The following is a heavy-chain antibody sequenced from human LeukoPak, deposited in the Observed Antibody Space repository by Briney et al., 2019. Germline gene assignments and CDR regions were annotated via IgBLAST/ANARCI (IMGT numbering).Heavy chain of an antibody. CDR3: ARDLGPYSSGWATDY. Sequence: ASVKVSCKASGYTFTSYDINWVRQATGQGLEWMGWMNPNSGNTGYAQKLQGRVTMTTDTSTSTAYMELRSLRSDDTAVYYCARDLGPYSSGWATDYWGQGTLVTVSS. CDR2: MNPNSGNT. J-gene: IGHJ4*02. D-gene: IGHD6-19*01. CDR1: GYTFTSYD. V-gene: IGHV1-8*01.